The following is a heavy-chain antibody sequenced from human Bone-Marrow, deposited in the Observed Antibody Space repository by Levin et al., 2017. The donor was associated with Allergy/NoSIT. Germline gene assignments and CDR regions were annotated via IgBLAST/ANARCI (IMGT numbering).Heavy chain of an antibody. CDR3: ARSGEFDY. CDR1: GFTFHTYS. V-gene: IGHV3-48*04. CDR2: ITSGSTST. J-gene: IGHJ4*02. D-gene: IGHD1-26*01. Sequence: LSLPCAASGFTFHTYSMNWVRPAPGKGLEWVSYITSGSTSTYYADSVKGRFTISRDNSKNSLYLQLNSLRAEDTAVYYCARSGEFDYWGQGTLVTVSS.